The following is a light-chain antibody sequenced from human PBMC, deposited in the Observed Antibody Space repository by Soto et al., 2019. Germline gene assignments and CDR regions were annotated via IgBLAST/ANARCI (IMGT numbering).Light chain of an antibody. J-gene: IGKJ4*02. V-gene: IGKV3-11*01. Sequence: EIVLTQSPATLSLSPGERATLSCRASQSVSSYLAWYQQKPGQAPRRLIYDASNRATGIPARFSGSGSGTEFTLTISSLEPDDFAVYYCQQRSDWPSTFGGGTKVQIK. CDR1: QSVSSY. CDR2: DAS. CDR3: QQRSDWPST.